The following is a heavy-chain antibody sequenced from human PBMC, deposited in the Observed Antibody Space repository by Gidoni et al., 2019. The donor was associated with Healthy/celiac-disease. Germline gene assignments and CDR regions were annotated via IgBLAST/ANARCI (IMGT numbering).Heavy chain of an antibody. CDR2: INHSGST. Sequence: QVQLQQWGAGMLKHSETMSRTGAVYGGSVSGYYWSWIRQPPWKGLEWIGEINHSGSTNYNPSLKSRVTISVATSKTQFSLKLSSVTAADTAVYSCASVLSDPAGIPPLGIWGQGTMVTVSS. V-gene: IGHV4-34*01. J-gene: IGHJ3*02. D-gene: IGHD2-2*02. CDR3: ASVLSDPAGIPPLGI. CDR1: GGSVSGYY.